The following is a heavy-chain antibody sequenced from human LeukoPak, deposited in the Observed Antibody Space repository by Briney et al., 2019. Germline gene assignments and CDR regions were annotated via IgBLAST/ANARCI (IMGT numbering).Heavy chain of an antibody. CDR3: ARDRLAYCGGDCYPDY. D-gene: IGHD2-21*02. V-gene: IGHV1-46*01. J-gene: IGHJ4*02. Sequence: ASVKVSCKASGYTFTSYYMHWVRQPPGQGLEWMGIINPSGGSTSYAQKFQGRVTMTRDTSTSTVYMELSSLRSEDTAVYYCARDRLAYCGGDCYPDYWGQGALVTVSS. CDR1: GYTFTSYY. CDR2: INPSGGST.